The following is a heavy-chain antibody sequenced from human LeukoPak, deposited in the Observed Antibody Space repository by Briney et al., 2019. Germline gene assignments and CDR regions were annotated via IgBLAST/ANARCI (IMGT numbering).Heavy chain of an antibody. D-gene: IGHD3-22*01. V-gene: IGHV1-24*01. CDR3: ATVGSSGYFLDY. CDR2: FDPEDGET. J-gene: IGHJ4*02. Sequence: ASVKVSCKVSGYTLTKLSMHWVRQAPGKGLEWMGGFDPEDGETIYAQKFQGRVTMTEDTSTDTAYMELSSLRSEDTAVYYCATVGSSGYFLDYWGQGTLVTASS. CDR1: GYTLTKLS.